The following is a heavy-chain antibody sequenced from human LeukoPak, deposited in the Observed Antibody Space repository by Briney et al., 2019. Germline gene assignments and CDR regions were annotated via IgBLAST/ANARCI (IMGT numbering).Heavy chain of an antibody. J-gene: IGHJ4*02. Sequence: SETLSLTCTVSGGSISSSNYYWGWIRQPPGKGLEWIGSIYYSGSTYYNPSLKSRVTISVDTSRNQFSLRLTSVTAADTAVYYCARHSGIVVIPAAMDYWGQGTQVTVSS. CDR3: ARHSGIVVIPAAMDY. CDR2: IYYSGST. D-gene: IGHD2-2*01. V-gene: IGHV4-39*01. CDR1: GGSISSSNYY.